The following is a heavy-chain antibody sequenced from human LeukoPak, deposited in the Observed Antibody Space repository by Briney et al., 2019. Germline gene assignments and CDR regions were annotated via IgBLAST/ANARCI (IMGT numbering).Heavy chain of an antibody. CDR3: ARDLEGYGVFDY. V-gene: IGHV3-11*04. D-gene: IGHD5-12*01. Sequence: GGSLRLSCTPSGFTFKNYYMNWIRQAPGKGLEWVSFISNTGDTIYYTDSVKGRFTISRDNAKNSLHLQMNSLRVEDTAAYYCARDLEGYGVFDYWGQGTLVTVSS. J-gene: IGHJ4*02. CDR1: GFTFKNYY. CDR2: ISNTGDTI.